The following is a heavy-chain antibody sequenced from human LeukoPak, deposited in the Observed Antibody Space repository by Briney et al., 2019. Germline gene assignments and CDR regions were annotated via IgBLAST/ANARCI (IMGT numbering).Heavy chain of an antibody. CDR3: ARPGRGYSGDEGY. V-gene: IGHV3-48*03. J-gene: IGHJ4*02. D-gene: IGHD5-12*01. CDR2: ISSSGSTK. CDR1: KFMFSSYE. Sequence: GSLSLSCAASKFMFSSYEMNWVRQAPGKGLEWVSYISSSGSTKYYADSVKGRFTISRDNAKNSLYLQMNSLRAEDTAVYYCARPGRGYSGDEGYWGQGTLVTGSS.